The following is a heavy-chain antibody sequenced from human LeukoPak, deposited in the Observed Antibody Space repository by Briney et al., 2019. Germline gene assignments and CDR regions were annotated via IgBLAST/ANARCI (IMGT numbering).Heavy chain of an antibody. J-gene: IGHJ5*02. CDR3: ARDRGYGSGSQWWGFDP. Sequence: SQTLSLTCTVSGGSISTYYWTWIRQPAGKGLEWIGRNYSSGSTNYSPSLKSRVTMSVDTSKSQFSLKLNSVTAADTAVYYCARDRGYGSGSQWWGFDPWGQGTLVTVSS. D-gene: IGHD3-10*01. CDR1: GGSISTYY. CDR2: NYSSGST. V-gene: IGHV4-4*07.